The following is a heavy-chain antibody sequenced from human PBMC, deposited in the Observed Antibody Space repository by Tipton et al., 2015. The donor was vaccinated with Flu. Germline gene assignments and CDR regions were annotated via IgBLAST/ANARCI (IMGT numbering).Heavy chain of an antibody. CDR2: IYYSGST. CDR3: ASLSIAKYYFDY. J-gene: IGHJ4*02. Sequence: TLSLTCTVSGGSISSGDYYRSWIRQPPGKGLEWIGYIYYSGSTYYNPSLKSRVTISVDTSKNQFSLKLSSVTAADTAVYYCASLSIAKYYFDYWGQGTLVTVSS. D-gene: IGHD6-6*01. V-gene: IGHV4-30-4*01. CDR1: GGSISSGDYY.